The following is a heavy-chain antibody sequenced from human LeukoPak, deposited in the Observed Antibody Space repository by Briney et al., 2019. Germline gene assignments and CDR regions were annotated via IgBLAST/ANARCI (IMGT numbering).Heavy chain of an antibody. Sequence: PGGSLRLSCAASGFTFSDYYMSWIREAPGKGLEWISQISSSGGTTYYTDSVQGRFTISRDNAKNSLFLQMSSLKDEDTAVYYCARDGADGGSWGAFDIWGQGTMVTVSS. CDR1: GFTFSDYY. D-gene: IGHD4-23*01. CDR2: ISSSGGTT. J-gene: IGHJ3*02. V-gene: IGHV3-11*01. CDR3: ARDGADGGSWGAFDI.